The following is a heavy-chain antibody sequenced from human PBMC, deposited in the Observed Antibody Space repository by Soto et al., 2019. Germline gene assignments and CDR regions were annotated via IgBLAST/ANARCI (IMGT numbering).Heavy chain of an antibody. V-gene: IGHV1-24*01. D-gene: IGHD2-21*02. CDR1: GYTLTELS. Sequence: ASVKVSCKVSGYTLTELSMHWVRQAPGKGLEWMGGFDPEDGETIYAQKFQGRVTMAEDTSTDTAYMELSSLRSEDTAVYYCALEPRWVTHTQIYFDYWGQGTLVTVSS. CDR2: FDPEDGET. CDR3: ALEPRWVTHTQIYFDY. J-gene: IGHJ4*02.